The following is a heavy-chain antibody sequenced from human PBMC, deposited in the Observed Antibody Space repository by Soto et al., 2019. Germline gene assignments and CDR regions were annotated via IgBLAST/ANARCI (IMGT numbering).Heavy chain of an antibody. CDR3: AKDVHYDSSGGLDY. D-gene: IGHD3-22*01. J-gene: IGHJ4*02. V-gene: IGHV3-23*01. CDR2: ISGGGGGK. CDR1: GFTFDNFA. Sequence: EVRLLESGGGLEQPGGSLRLSCTTSGFTFDNFAMGWVRQAPGRGLEWVLAISGGGGGKYYADSVKGRFIISRDNSKNTVYLQLNGLRTEDTAVYYCAKDVHYDSSGGLDYWGQGTLVTVSS.